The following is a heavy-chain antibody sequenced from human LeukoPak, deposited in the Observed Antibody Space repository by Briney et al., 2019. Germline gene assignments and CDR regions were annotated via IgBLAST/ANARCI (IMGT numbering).Heavy chain of an antibody. D-gene: IGHD4-17*01. V-gene: IGHV4-31*03. CDR2: IYYSGIT. CDR1: GDSISSGAYY. Sequence: SETLSLTCTVSGDSISSGAYYWSWIRQHPGKGLEWIGYIYYSGITNYNPSLKSRVTISVDTSKNQFSLKLSSVTAADTAVYYCAGGSICGDYIYWGQGTLVTVSS. CDR3: AGGSICGDYIY. J-gene: IGHJ4*02.